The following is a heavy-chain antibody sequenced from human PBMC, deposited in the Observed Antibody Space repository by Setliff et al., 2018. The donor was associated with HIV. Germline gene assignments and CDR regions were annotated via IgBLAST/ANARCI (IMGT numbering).Heavy chain of an antibody. Sequence: SETLSLTCTVSGGSISSSSYYWGWIRQPPGKGLEWIGSIYYSGSTDDNPSLKSRVTISVDTSKNQFSLKLSSVTAADTVVYYCARLRQLVLLRVDYWGQGTLVTVSS. CDR2: IYYSGST. CDR1: GGSISSSSYY. D-gene: IGHD6-6*01. V-gene: IGHV4-39*01. J-gene: IGHJ4*02. CDR3: ARLRQLVLLRVDY.